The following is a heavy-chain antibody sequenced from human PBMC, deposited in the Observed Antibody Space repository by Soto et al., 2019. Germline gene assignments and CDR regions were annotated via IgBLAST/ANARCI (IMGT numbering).Heavy chain of an antibody. CDR2: VNGEGRGT. CDR3: GTVFEH. J-gene: IGHJ4*02. V-gene: IGHV3-74*01. Sequence: EVPLVESGGGSVQPGGSLRLSCVASGITFTNYWMHWVRKVPGRGLLGAAGVNGEGRGTGYAAFVKGRSTISRDNAKNTLYLQMNSLRVEDTAMYYCGTVFEHWGQGIPVTVSS. CDR1: GITFTNYW.